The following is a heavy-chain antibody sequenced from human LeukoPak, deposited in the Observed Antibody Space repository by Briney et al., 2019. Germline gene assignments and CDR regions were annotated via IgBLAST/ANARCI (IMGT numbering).Heavy chain of an antibody. CDR1: GFTFSSYA. V-gene: IGHV3-30-3*01. CDR2: ISYDGSNK. J-gene: IGHJ4*02. CDR3: ARGSVRTSIDY. D-gene: IGHD2-15*01. Sequence: PGGSLRLSCAASGFTFSSYAMHWVRQAPGKGLEWVAVISYDGSNKYYADSVKGRFTISRDNSKNTLYLQMNSLRAEDTAVYYCARGSVRTSIDYWGQGTLVTVSS.